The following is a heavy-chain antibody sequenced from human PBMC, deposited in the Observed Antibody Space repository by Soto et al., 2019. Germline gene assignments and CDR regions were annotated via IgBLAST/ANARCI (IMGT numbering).Heavy chain of an antibody. V-gene: IGHV3-9*01. CDR1: GFTFSSYA. D-gene: IGHD5-12*01. CDR3: AKGATYGYDYFDY. Sequence: PGGSLSLSCAASGFTFSSYAMSWVRQAPGKGLEWVSAISWNSGSIGYADSVKGRFTISRDNAKNSLYLQMNSLRAEDTALYYCAKGATYGYDYFDYWGQGTLVTVSS. J-gene: IGHJ4*02. CDR2: ISWNSGSI.